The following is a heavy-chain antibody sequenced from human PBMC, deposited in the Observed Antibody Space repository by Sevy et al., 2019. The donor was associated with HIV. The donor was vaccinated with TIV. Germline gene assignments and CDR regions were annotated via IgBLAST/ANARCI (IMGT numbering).Heavy chain of an antibody. CDR1: GFTFSSYI. J-gene: IGHJ4*02. CDR2: IGSGGDYI. D-gene: IGHD5-18*01. Sequence: GGSLRLSCAASGFTFSSYIMNWVRQAPGMGLEWVSSIGSGGDYIYYTNSVKGRFTISRDNAKNSLYLHMNGLRAEDTAVYYCARDEYSYASGFDYWGQGTLVTVSS. CDR3: ARDEYSYASGFDY. V-gene: IGHV3-21*01.